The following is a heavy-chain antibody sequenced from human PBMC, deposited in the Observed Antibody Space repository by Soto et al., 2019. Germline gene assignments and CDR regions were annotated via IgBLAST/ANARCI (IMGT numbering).Heavy chain of an antibody. V-gene: IGHV2-5*02. CDR1: GFSLSTTGVG. CDR3: VQSRCGGDCLQSYSSHSYYGLDV. Sequence: QITLKESGPTLVKPTQTLTLTCTFSGFSLSTTGVGVGWIRQPPGKALEWLALIYWDDDKRYSPSLKSRLTMTKDTSKNPVSLTMTSMDPVDTGTYYCVQSRCGGDCLQSYSSHSYYGLDVWGQGTTVTVSS. J-gene: IGHJ6*02. D-gene: IGHD2-21*01. CDR2: IYWDDDK.